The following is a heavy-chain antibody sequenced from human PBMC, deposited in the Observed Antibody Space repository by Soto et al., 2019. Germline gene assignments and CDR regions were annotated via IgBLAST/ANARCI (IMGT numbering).Heavy chain of an antibody. CDR1: GFTFSSYG. CDR3: ARVFNYYGMDV. J-gene: IGHJ6*02. V-gene: IGHV3-33*01. CDR2: IWYDGSNK. Sequence: QVQLVESGGGVVQPGRSLRLSCAASGFTFSSYGMHWVRQAPGKGLEWVAVIWYDGSNKYYADSVKGRFTISRDNSKNTLYLQMNRLRAEDTAAYYCARVFNYYGMDVWGQGTTVTVSS.